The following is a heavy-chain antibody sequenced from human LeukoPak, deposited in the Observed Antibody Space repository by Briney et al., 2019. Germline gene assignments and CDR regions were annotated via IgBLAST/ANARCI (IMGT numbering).Heavy chain of an antibody. J-gene: IGHJ4*02. CDR3: AKVHDSSGYLDY. D-gene: IGHD3-22*01. CDR1: GFTFDDYA. V-gene: IGHV3-9*01. CDR2: ISWNSGSI. Sequence: GGSLRLSCAASGFTFDDYAMHWVRQAPGKGLEWVSGISWNSGSIGYADSVKGRFTISRDNAKNSLYLQMNSLRAEDTALYYCAKVHDSSGYLDYWGQGTLVTVSS.